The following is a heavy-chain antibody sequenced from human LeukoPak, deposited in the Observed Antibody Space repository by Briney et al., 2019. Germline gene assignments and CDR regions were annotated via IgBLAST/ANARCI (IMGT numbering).Heavy chain of an antibody. Sequence: GGSLRLSCAASGFTFSSYGMHWVRQAPGKGLEWVAVIWYDGSNKYYADSVKGRFTISRDNAKNSLYLQMNSLSAEDTAVYYCARYYYDSSGYYLDYWGQGTLVTVSS. CDR3: ARYYYDSSGYYLDY. CDR2: IWYDGSNK. V-gene: IGHV3-33*01. D-gene: IGHD3-22*01. J-gene: IGHJ4*02. CDR1: GFTFSSYG.